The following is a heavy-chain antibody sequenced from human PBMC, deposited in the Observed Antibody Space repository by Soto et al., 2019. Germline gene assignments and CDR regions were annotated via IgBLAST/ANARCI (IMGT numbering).Heavy chain of an antibody. J-gene: IGHJ6*02. D-gene: IGHD4-17*01. Sequence: GGSLRLSCAASGFTFSSYAMHWVRQAPGKGLEWVAVISYDGSNKYYADSVKGRFTISRDNSKNTLYLQMNSLRAEDTAVYYCARDYGDPSHYYYGMDVWGQGTTVTVSS. CDR2: ISYDGSNK. CDR3: ARDYGDPSHYYYGMDV. CDR1: GFTFSSYA. V-gene: IGHV3-30-3*01.